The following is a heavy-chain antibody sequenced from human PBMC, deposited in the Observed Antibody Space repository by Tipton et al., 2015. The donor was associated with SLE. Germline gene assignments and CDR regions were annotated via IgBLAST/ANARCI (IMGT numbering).Heavy chain of an antibody. Sequence: TLSLTCAVYGESFSGAYYWTWIRQSPGKGLEWIGEIYHSGRTNYNASLKSRLTISLDTSKNQFSLKLTSVTAADTAVYYCARGGGSYYDYWGQGTLVTVSS. V-gene: IGHV4-34*01. D-gene: IGHD1-26*01. CDR3: ARGGGSYYDY. CDR1: GESFSGAYY. J-gene: IGHJ4*02. CDR2: IYHSGRT.